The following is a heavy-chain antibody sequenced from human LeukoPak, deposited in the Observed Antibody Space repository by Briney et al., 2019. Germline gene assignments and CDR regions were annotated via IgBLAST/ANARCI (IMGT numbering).Heavy chain of an antibody. J-gene: IGHJ4*02. CDR2: MNPNSGNT. CDR3: ARGGILRLGELSLYRF. D-gene: IGHD3-16*02. V-gene: IGHV1-8*01. Sequence: ASVKVSCKASGYTFTSYDINWVRQATGQGLEWMGWMNPNSGNTGYAQKFQGRVTMARNTSISTAYMELSSLRSEDTAVYYCARGGILRLGELSLYRFWGQGTLVTVSS. CDR1: GYTFTSYD.